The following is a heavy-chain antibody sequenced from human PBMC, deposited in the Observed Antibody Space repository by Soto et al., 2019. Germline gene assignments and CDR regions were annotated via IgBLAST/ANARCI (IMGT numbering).Heavy chain of an antibody. CDR3: ARDRIVATIPYYYYGMDV. V-gene: IGHV4-59*01. CDR1: GGSISSYY. CDR2: IYYSGST. D-gene: IGHD5-12*01. Sequence: SETLSLTCTVSGGSISSYYWSWIRQPPGKXLEWIGYIYYSGSTNYNPSLKSRVTISVDTSKNQFSLKLSSVTAADTAVYYCARDRIVATIPYYYYGMDVWGQGTTVTVSS. J-gene: IGHJ6*02.